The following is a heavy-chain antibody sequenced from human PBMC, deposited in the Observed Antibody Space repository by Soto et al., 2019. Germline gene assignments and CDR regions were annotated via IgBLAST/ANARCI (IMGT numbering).Heavy chain of an antibody. Sequence: EVQLVESGGGLVKPGGSLRLSCAASGFTFSNAWMSWVRQAPGKGLEWVGRIKSKTDGGTTDYAAPVKGRFTISRDDSKNTLYQQMNSLKTEDTAVYYCTTDRWNVQGGIFYYYYYMDVWGKGTTVTVSS. CDR3: TTDRWNVQGGIFYYYYYMDV. D-gene: IGHD1-1*01. V-gene: IGHV3-15*01. CDR1: GFTFSNAW. CDR2: IKSKTDGGTT. J-gene: IGHJ6*03.